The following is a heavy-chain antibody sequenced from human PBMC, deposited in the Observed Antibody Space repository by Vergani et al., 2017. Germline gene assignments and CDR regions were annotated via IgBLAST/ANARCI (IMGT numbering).Heavy chain of an antibody. D-gene: IGHD6-13*01. CDR1: GFTFSSYW. CDR2: INSDGSST. V-gene: IGHV3-74*01. CDR3: ARADSSSWYWYFDL. Sequence: EVQLVESGGGLVQPGGSLRLSCAASGFTFSSYWMHWVRQAPGKGLVWVSRINSDGSSTGYADSVKGRFTISRDNAKNTLYLQMNSLRAEDTAVYYCARADSSSWYWYFDLWGRGTLVTVSS. J-gene: IGHJ2*01.